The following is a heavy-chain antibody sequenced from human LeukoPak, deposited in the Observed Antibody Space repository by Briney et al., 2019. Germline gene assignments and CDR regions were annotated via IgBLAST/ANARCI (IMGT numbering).Heavy chain of an antibody. Sequence: SETLSLTCTVSGGSISSYYWSWTRQPPGKGLEWIGYIYYSGSTNYNPSLKSRVTISVDTSKNQFSLKLSSVTAADTAVYYCARVKVMVRGVSAFDIWGQGTMVTVSS. CDR3: ARVKVMVRGVSAFDI. D-gene: IGHD3-10*01. CDR2: IYYSGST. V-gene: IGHV4-59*08. J-gene: IGHJ3*02. CDR1: GGSISSYY.